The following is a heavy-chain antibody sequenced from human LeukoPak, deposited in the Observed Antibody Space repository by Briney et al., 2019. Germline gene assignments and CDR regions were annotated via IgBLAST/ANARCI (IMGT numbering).Heavy chain of an antibody. D-gene: IGHD3-22*01. V-gene: IGHV3-66*01. Sequence: GGSLRLSCAASGFTFSSNYMSWVRQAPGKGLEWVSVIYSGGSAYYADSVKGRFTISRDNSKNTLYLQMNSLRAEDTAVYYCARETGGGGYYYDSSGYGHWGQGTLVTVSS. CDR3: ARETGGGGYYYDSSGYGH. CDR2: IYSGGSA. CDR1: GFTFSSNY. J-gene: IGHJ4*02.